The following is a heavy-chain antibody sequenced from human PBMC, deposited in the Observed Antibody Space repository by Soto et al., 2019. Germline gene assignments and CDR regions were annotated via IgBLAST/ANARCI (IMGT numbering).Heavy chain of an antibody. CDR3: ARDRRLPAAMMPIYYYYYGMDV. D-gene: IGHD2-2*01. CDR1: GGSFSGYY. J-gene: IGHJ6*02. CDR2: INHSGST. V-gene: IGHV4-34*01. Sequence: SETLSLTCAVYGGSFSGYYWSWIRQPPGKGLEWIGEINHSGSTNYNPSLKSRVTISVDTSKNQFSLKLSSVTAADTAVYYCARDRRLPAAMMPIYYYYYGMDVWGQGTTVTVSS.